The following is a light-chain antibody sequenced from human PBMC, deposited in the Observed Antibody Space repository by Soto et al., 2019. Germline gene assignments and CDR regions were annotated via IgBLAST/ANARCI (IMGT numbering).Light chain of an antibody. CDR1: SSDIGHYDY. CDR3: CALTTSHTYV. Sequence: QSALTQPASVSGSPGQSITISCTGTSSDIGHYDYVSWYQQHPGKAPKLMIYHVTYRPSGVSNRYSGSKSGNSASLTISGLQADDEAYYYCCALTTSHTYVFGSGTKVTVL. V-gene: IGLV2-14*03. J-gene: IGLJ1*01. CDR2: HVT.